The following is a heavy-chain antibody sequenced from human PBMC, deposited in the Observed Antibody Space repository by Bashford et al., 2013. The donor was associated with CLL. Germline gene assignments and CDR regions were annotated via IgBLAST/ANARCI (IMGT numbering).Heavy chain of an antibody. D-gene: IGHD5-12*01. CDR2: IYPDDSDT. V-gene: IGHV5-51*01. Sequence: LGESLKISCQGSGYSFTTYWIGWVRQMPGKGLEWMGIIYPDDSDTRYSPSFQGHVTISADKSITTAYLQWSSLKASDTAMYYCARVDSPTVINDAFDIWGQGTMVTVSS. J-gene: IGHJ3*02. CDR1: GYSFTTYW. CDR3: ARVDSPTVINDAFDI.